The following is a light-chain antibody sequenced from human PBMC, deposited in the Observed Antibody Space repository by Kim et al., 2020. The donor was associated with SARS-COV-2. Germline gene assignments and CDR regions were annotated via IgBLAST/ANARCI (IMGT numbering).Light chain of an antibody. V-gene: IGKV1-5*03. CDR2: QAS. Sequence: DIQMTQSPSTLPASVGDRVTITCRASQNVTIWFAWYQQKPGKAPKLLIDQASRLEFGVPSRFSGSGSGTEFTLTISSLQPDDFATYYYQQYSSDPTFGQGTKLEI. CDR1: QNVTIW. J-gene: IGKJ2*01. CDR3: QQYSSDPT.